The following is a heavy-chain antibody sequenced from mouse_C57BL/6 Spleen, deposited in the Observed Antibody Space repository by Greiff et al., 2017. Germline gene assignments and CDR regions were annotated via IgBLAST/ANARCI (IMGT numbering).Heavy chain of an antibody. CDR3: TDDYPHYYAMDD. CDR1: GFTFSNYW. D-gene: IGHD2-4*01. Sequence: EVQLVESGGGLVQPGGSMKLSCVASGFTFSNYWMNWVRQSPEKGLEWVAQIRLKSDNYATHYAESVKGRFTISRDDYKSSVYLQMNNLRAEDTGIYYCTDDYPHYYAMDDWGQGTSVTVSS. CDR2: IRLKSDNYAT. V-gene: IGHV6-3*01. J-gene: IGHJ4*01.